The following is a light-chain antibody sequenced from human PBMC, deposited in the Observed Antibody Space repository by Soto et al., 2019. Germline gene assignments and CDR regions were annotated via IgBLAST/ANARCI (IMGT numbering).Light chain of an antibody. Sequence: EIVMTQSPATLSVSPGERATLSCRASQSVSSNLAWYQKKPGQAPRLLIYGASTRATGIPARFSGSGSGTEFTLTISSLQSEDFAVYYCQQYSNWPGTFGPGTKVDIK. CDR3: QQYSNWPGT. CDR1: QSVSSN. CDR2: GAS. V-gene: IGKV3D-15*01. J-gene: IGKJ3*01.